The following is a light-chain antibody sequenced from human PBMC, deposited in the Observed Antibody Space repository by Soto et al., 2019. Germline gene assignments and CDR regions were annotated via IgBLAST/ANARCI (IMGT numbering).Light chain of an antibody. CDR2: DAS. Sequence: EIVLTQSPATLSLSPGERATLSCRASQSVSSYLAWYQQKPGQAPRLLIYDASNRATGIPARFSGSGSGTDFTLTISSLEPEDFAVYYFQQRSNWPPPFTFGPGTKVDMK. CDR1: QSVSSY. V-gene: IGKV3-11*01. CDR3: QQRSNWPPPFT. J-gene: IGKJ3*01.